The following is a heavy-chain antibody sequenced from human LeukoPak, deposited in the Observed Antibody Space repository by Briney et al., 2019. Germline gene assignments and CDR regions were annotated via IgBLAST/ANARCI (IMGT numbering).Heavy chain of an antibody. CDR1: GYSFSNYW. Sequence: GESLKISCQGFGYSFSNYWIGWVRQLPGEGLEWMGIIYPGDSDTTYNPPFRGQVTISTDKSINTAYLQWSSLKASDTAMYYCARHLIAASVTDRPPFDIWGQGTMVTVSS. CDR3: ARHLIAASVTDRPPFDI. J-gene: IGHJ3*02. D-gene: IGHD6-13*01. V-gene: IGHV5-51*01. CDR2: IYPGDSDT.